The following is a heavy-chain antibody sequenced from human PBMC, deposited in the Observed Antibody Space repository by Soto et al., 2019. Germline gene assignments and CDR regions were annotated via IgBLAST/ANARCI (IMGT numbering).Heavy chain of an antibody. CDR2: IWYDGINK. Sequence: QVQLVESGGGVVQPGRSLGLSCAASGFTFSRYGMHWVRQAPGKGREWVAVIWYDGINKHYADSVKGRFIVSRDNSMNTLDPQVSSRTADDKAEYYYAREFKSNQLPNGFDPWGQGTLVIVSS. CDR3: AREFKSNQLPNGFDP. D-gene: IGHD1-1*01. J-gene: IGHJ5*02. V-gene: IGHV3-33*01. CDR1: GFTFSRYG.